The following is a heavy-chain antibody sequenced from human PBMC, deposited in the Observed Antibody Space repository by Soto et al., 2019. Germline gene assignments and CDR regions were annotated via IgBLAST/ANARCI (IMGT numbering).Heavy chain of an antibody. CDR2: IIPIFGTA. CDR3: ARDASRIQRWLRY. J-gene: IGHJ4*02. D-gene: IGHD5-18*01. Sequence: SVKVSCKASGGTFSSYAISWVRQAPGQGLEWIGGIIPIFGTANYAQKFQGRVTITADESTSTAYMELSSLRSEDTAVYYCARDASRIQRWLRYWGQGTMVTVYS. CDR1: GGTFSSYA. V-gene: IGHV1-69*13.